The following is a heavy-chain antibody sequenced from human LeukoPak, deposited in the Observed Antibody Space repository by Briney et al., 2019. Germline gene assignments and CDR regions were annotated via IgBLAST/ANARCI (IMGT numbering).Heavy chain of an antibody. CDR1: GFTFSSYG. CDR2: IRYDGINK. CDR3: AKDKQDASSGYYVDY. Sequence: GGSLRLSCAASGFTFSSYGMHWVRQAPGKGLEWVAFIRYDGINKYYADSVKGRFTISRDNAKNTLYLQMSSLRAEDTAVYHCAKDKQDASSGYYVDYWGQGTPVTVSS. J-gene: IGHJ4*02. D-gene: IGHD3-22*01. V-gene: IGHV3-30*02.